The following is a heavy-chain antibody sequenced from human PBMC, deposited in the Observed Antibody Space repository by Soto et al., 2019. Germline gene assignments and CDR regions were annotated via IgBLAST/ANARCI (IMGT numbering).Heavy chain of an antibody. V-gene: IGHV3-23*01. D-gene: IGHD6-13*01. CDR2: ISGSGGST. Sequence: GGSLRLSCAASGFTFSSYAMSWVRQAPGKGLEWVSAISGSGGSTYYVDSVKGRFTISRDNSKNTLYLQMNSLRAEDTAVYYCAKDFIPQSGIAAASEFDYWGQGTLVTVSS. CDR1: GFTFSSYA. CDR3: AKDFIPQSGIAAASEFDY. J-gene: IGHJ4*02.